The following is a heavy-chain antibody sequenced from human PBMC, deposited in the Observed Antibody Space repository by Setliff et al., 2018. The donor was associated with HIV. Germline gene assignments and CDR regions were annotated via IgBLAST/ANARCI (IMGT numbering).Heavy chain of an antibody. CDR3: ARDLESGIDY. Sequence: SETLSLTCTVSGGSIRSSNYYWGWIRQPPGKGLEWIGHIYYTGSTYYNPSLKSRVTISVDTSKNQFSLELSSVTTTDTAVYYCARDLESGIDYWGQGTLVTVSS. V-gene: IGHV4-39*02. D-gene: IGHD3-3*01. CDR2: IYYTGST. CDR1: GGSIRSSNYY. J-gene: IGHJ4*02.